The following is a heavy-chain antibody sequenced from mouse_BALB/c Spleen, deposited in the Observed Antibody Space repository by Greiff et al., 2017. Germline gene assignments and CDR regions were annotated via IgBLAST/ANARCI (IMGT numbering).Heavy chain of an antibody. V-gene: IGHV1S81*02. Sequence: QVQLQQPGAELVKPGASVKLSCKASGYTFTSYWMHWVKQRPGQGLEWIGEINPSNGRTNYNEKFKSKATLTVDKSSSTAYMQLSSLTSEDSAVYYCARSMRVTRSYYAMDDWGQGTTVTVSS. J-gene: IGHJ4*01. D-gene: IGHD2-3*01. CDR2: INPSNGRT. CDR3: ARSMRVTRSYYAMDD. CDR1: GYTFTSYW.